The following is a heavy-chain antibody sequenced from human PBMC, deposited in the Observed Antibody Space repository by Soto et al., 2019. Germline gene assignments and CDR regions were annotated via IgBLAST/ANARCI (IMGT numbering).Heavy chain of an antibody. CDR2: LWHDGSNE. V-gene: IGHV3-33*01. D-gene: IGHD4-17*01. CDR1: GSIFSSYG. Sequence: QVQLVESGGGVVQPGRSLRLSCAASGSIFSSYGMHWVRQAPGKGLEWVATLWHDGSNEFYAESMKGRFTISRENPRNTLYLQMNSLRSEDTAVYYCAREMGYGDSGLDVWGQGTTVTVSS. J-gene: IGHJ6*02. CDR3: AREMGYGDSGLDV.